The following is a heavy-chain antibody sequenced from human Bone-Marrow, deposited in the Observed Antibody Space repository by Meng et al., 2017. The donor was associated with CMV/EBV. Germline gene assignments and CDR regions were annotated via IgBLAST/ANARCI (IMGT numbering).Heavy chain of an antibody. Sequence: GGSLRLSCAASGFTFSSYGMHWVRQAPGKGLEWVAFIRYDGSNKYYADSVKGRFTISRDNSKNTLYLQMNSLRAEDTAVYYCASRNDYGDDHVEVGVGMDVWGQGTTVTVSS. CDR2: IRYDGSNK. V-gene: IGHV3-30*02. CDR1: GFTFSSYG. CDR3: ASRNDYGDDHVEVGVGMDV. D-gene: IGHD4-17*01. J-gene: IGHJ6*02.